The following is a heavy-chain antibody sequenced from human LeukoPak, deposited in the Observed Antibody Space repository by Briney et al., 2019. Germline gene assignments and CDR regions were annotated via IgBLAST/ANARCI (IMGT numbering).Heavy chain of an antibody. D-gene: IGHD6-13*01. Sequence: SETLSPTCTVSGGSISSYYWSWIRQLPGKGLEWIGYIYYSGSTNYNPSLKSRVTISVDTSKNQFSLKLSSVTAADTAVYYCAREGNPYSSSWYRTVDYWGQGTLVTVSS. CDR2: IYYSGST. V-gene: IGHV4-59*12. J-gene: IGHJ4*02. CDR1: GGSISSYY. CDR3: AREGNPYSSSWYRTVDY.